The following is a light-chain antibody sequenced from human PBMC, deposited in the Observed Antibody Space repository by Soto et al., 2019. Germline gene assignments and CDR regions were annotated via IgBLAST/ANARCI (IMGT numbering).Light chain of an antibody. J-gene: IGKJ2*01. CDR3: LEHDSFPFP. CDR1: QGIGNN. Sequence: DIRMTQSPSSLSASVGDRVTLTCRASQGIGNNLDWYKQKPGKAPNHLIYAASTWEGGFTSRFSGSGSATEVTLTIRSLQSEVFASYWCLEHDSFPFPFGGGTKLGI. V-gene: IGKV1-17*01. CDR2: AAS.